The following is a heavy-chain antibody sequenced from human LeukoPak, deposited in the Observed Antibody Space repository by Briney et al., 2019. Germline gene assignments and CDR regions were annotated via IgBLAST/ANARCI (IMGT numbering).Heavy chain of an antibody. CDR3: AKRYYYGSGSYSTFDY. CDR1: GFTFSSYA. V-gene: IGHV3-23*01. Sequence: GGSLRLSCAASGFTFSSYAMSWVRQAPGKGLEWVSAISGSGGSTYYADSVKGRFTISRDNSKNTLYLQMNSLRAEDTAVYYCAKRYYYGSGSYSTFDYWGQGTLVTVPS. CDR2: ISGSGGST. J-gene: IGHJ4*02. D-gene: IGHD3-10*01.